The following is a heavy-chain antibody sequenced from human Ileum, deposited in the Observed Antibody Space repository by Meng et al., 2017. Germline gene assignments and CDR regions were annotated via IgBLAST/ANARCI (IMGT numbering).Heavy chain of an antibody. CDR3: GRGRASFYFDF. CDR2: IHAGSGDT. J-gene: IGHJ4*01. V-gene: IGHV1-3*01. D-gene: IGHD6-6*01. CDR1: GFTFSNYA. Sequence: QVQFVQSGAEVKKPGASVRISCKASGFTFSNYAIYWVRQAPGQSLEWLGWIHAGSGDTKFSQTFQGRLTFDRDTSADTVYMELSSLTSGDRAVYYCGRGRASFYFDFLGQGTLVTRLL.